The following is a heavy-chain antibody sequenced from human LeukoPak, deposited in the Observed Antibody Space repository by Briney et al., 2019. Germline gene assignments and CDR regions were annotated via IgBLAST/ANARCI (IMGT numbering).Heavy chain of an antibody. CDR3: ARDATIWYYYDSSGYYLFDY. D-gene: IGHD3-22*01. V-gene: IGHV4-39*02. CDR1: GGSISSSSYY. CDR2: IYYSGST. J-gene: IGHJ4*02. Sequence: SETLSLTCTVSGGSISSSSYYWGWIRQPPGKGLEWIGSIYYSGSTYYNPSLKSRVTISVDTSKNQFSLKLSSVTAADTAVYYCARDATIWYYYDSSGYYLFDYWGQGTLVTVSS.